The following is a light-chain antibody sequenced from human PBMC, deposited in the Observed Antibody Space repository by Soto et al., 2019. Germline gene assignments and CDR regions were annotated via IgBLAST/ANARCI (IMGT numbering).Light chain of an antibody. CDR3: QQYNNWPPIT. J-gene: IGKJ2*01. CDR1: QSVSSN. Sequence: EIVMTQSPATLSVSPGERATLSCRASQSVSSNLAWYQQKPGQAPRLLIYGASTRATGIPARFSGSGSGTNFALTISSLQSEDFAVDYCQQYNNWPPITFGQGTKLEIK. CDR2: GAS. V-gene: IGKV3-15*01.